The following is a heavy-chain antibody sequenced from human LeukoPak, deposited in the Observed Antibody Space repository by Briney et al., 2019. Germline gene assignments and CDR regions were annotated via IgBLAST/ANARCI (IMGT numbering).Heavy chain of an antibody. D-gene: IGHD1/OR15-1a*01. Sequence: PSQTLSLTCTVSGGSISSGDYYWSWIRQPPGKGLEWIGYIYHSGSTYYNPSLKSRVTISVDRSKNQFSLKLNSVTAADTAVYYCASGVGTTEGDAFDVWGQGTMVTVSS. CDR1: GGSISSGDYY. CDR3: ASGVGTTEGDAFDV. J-gene: IGHJ3*01. V-gene: IGHV4-30-2*01. CDR2: IYHSGST.